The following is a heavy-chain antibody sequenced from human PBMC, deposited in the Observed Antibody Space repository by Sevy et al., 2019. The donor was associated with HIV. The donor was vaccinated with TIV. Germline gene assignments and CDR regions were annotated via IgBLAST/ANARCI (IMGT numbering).Heavy chain of an antibody. CDR2: IWYDGSNK. D-gene: IGHD3-22*01. CDR3: ASKKNYYDSSGYPDAFDI. J-gene: IGHJ3*02. Sequence: GGSLRLSCAASGFTFSSYGMHWVRQAPGKGLEWVAVIWYDGSNKYYADSVKGRFTISRDNSKNTLYLQMNSLRAEDTAVYYCASKKNYYDSSGYPDAFDIWGQGTMVTVSS. CDR1: GFTFSSYG. V-gene: IGHV3-33*01.